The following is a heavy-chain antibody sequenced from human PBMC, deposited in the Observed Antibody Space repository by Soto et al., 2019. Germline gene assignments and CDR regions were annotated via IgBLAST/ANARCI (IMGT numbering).Heavy chain of an antibody. J-gene: IGHJ5*02. V-gene: IGHV3-23*01. CDR3: AKDEVRYFDWFPNSENWFDP. Sequence: GGSLRLSCAASGFTFSSYAMSWVRQAPGKGLEWVSAISGSGGSTYYADSVKGRFTISRDNSKNTLYLQMNSLRAEDTAVYYCAKDEVRYFDWFPNSENWFDPWGQGTLVTVSS. CDR2: ISGSGGST. CDR1: GFTFSSYA. D-gene: IGHD3-9*01.